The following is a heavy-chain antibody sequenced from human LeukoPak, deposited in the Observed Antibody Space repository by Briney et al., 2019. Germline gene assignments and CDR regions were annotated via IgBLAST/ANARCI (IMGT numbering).Heavy chain of an antibody. Sequence: SVKVSCKASGGTFSSYTISWVRQAPGQGLEWMGRIIPILGIANYAQKFQGRVTITADKSTSTVYMELSSLRSEDTAVYYCAKTETKNYYYYYMDVWGKGTTVTVSS. J-gene: IGHJ6*03. CDR2: IIPILGIA. CDR1: GGTFSSYT. CDR3: AKTETKNYYYYYMDV. V-gene: IGHV1-69*02.